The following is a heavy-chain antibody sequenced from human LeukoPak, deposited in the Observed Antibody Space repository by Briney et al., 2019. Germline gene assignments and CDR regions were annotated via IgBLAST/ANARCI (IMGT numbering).Heavy chain of an antibody. Sequence: GGSLRLSCAASGFTFSSFAMTWVRQAPGKRLEWVSLISASGSPTYYADSVKGRFTISRDNSKNTLYLQVNSLRAEDTAMYYCARNILFAFDIWGQGTMVTVSS. V-gene: IGHV3-23*01. J-gene: IGHJ3*02. CDR1: GFTFSSFA. CDR2: ISASGSPT. CDR3: ARNILFAFDI.